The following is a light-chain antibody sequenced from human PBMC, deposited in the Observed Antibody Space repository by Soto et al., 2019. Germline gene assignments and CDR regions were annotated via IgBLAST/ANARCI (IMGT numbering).Light chain of an antibody. CDR1: QSINSRY. Sequence: EIVLTQSPGTLSFSPGERATLYCRASQSINSRYLAWYQQKPGQAPRLLIYGASSRATGIPDRFSGSGSGTDFTLTISRLEPEDFAVYYCQQFGSSPGFTFGPGTKVDIK. J-gene: IGKJ3*01. CDR2: GAS. CDR3: QQFGSSPGFT. V-gene: IGKV3-20*01.